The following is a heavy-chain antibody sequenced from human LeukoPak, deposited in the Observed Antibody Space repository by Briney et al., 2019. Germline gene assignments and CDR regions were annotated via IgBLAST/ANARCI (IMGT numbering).Heavy chain of an antibody. Sequence: SETLSLTCTVSGGSISSYYWSWIRQPAGKGLEWIGRIYTSGSTNYNPSLKSRVTMSVDTSKNQFSLKLSSVTAADTAVYYCARDYYGSGSYFGYYYYMDVWGKGTTVTVSS. CDR2: IYTSGST. J-gene: IGHJ6*03. V-gene: IGHV4-4*07. CDR1: GGSISSYY. CDR3: ARDYYGSGSYFGYYYYMDV. D-gene: IGHD3-10*01.